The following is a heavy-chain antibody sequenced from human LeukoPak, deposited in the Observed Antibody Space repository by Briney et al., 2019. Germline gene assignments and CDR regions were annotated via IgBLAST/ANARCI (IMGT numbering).Heavy chain of an antibody. J-gene: IGHJ6*02. Sequence: ASVKVSCKASGYTFTSYDINWVRQATGQGLEWMGWKNPNSGNTGYAQKFQGRVTMTRNTSISTAYMELSSLRSEDTAVYYCARVRQLLWFGELTYYYGMDVWGQGTTVTVSS. CDR1: GYTFTSYD. CDR2: KNPNSGNT. CDR3: ARVRQLLWFGELTYYYGMDV. D-gene: IGHD3-10*01. V-gene: IGHV1-8*01.